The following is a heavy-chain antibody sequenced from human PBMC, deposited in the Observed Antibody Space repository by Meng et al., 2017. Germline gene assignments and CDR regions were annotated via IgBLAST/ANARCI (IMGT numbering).Heavy chain of an antibody. J-gene: IGHJ4*02. CDR3: ASGPMRAGRWLQPHGECDY. CDR1: GYTFTSYD. Sequence: ASVKVSCQASGYTFTSYDINWVRQATGQGLEWMGWISAYNGNTNNAQKLQGRVTMTTDTSTNTAYMELRSLRSDDTAVYYCASGPMRAGRWLQPHGECDYWGQGTLVTVSS. D-gene: IGHD5-24*01. CDR2: ISAYNGNT. V-gene: IGHV1-18*01.